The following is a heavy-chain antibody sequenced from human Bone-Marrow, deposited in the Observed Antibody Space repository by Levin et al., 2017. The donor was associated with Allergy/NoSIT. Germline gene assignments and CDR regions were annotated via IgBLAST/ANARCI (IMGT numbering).Heavy chain of an antibody. Sequence: GSLRLSCAVSGDSITYYYWSWIRQPPGKGLEWVGHISDTETTNYNPSLKRRVTISKDTSKNQFSLRLSSVTAADTAVYYRARLCYSVAHYYYSMDVWGKGTAVTV. CDR3: ARLCYSVAHYYYSMDV. J-gene: IGHJ6*03. D-gene: IGHD2-15*01. CDR1: GDSITYYY. CDR2: ISDTETT. V-gene: IGHV4-59*01.